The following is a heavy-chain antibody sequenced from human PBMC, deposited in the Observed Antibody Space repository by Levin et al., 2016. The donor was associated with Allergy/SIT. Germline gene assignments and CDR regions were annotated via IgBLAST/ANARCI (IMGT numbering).Heavy chain of an antibody. V-gene: IGHV3-72*01. CDR1: GSTFSDHY. D-gene: IGHD4-17*01. J-gene: IGHJ6*02. CDR2: SRNKANSYTT. Sequence: GESLKISCAASGSTFSDHYMDWVRQAPGKGLEWVGRSRNKANSYTTEYAASVKGRFTISRDDSRNSLYLQMHSLTTEDTAVYYCTSDTVTTYTMDVWGQGTTVTVSS. CDR3: TSDTVTTYTMDV.